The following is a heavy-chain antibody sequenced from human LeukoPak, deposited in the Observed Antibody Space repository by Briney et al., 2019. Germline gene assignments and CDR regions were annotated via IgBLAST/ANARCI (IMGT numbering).Heavy chain of an antibody. D-gene: IGHD2-2*01. V-gene: IGHV4-59*01. CDR1: GGSINSYY. J-gene: IGHJ5*02. CDR2: MYYSGST. CDR3: ASGGFCGSTTCYPNWFDP. Sequence: NTSETLSLTCTVSGGSINSYYWSWIRQPPGKGLEWIGCMYYSGSTNYSPSLKSRVTISLDTSKNQFSLKLSSVTAADTAVYYCASGGFCGSTTCYPNWFDPWGQGTLVTVSS.